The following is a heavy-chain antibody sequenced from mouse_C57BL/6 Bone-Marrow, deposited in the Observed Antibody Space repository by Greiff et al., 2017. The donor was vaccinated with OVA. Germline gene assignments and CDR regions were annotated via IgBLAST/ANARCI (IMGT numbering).Heavy chain of an antibody. Sequence: EVKLQQSGPGLVKPSQSLSLTCSVPGYSITSGYYWNWIRQFPGNKLEWMGYISYDGSNNYNPSLKNRISITRDTSKNQFFLKLNSVTTEDTATYYCARERVWGQGTTLTVSS. CDR3: ARERV. J-gene: IGHJ2*01. CDR2: ISYDGSN. CDR1: GYSITSGYY. V-gene: IGHV3-6*01.